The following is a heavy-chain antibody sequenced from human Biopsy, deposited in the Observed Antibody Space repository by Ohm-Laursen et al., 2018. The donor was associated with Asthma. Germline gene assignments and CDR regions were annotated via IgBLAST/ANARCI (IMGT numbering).Heavy chain of an antibody. CDR3: ARAVSSSSYWYCDL. D-gene: IGHD6-6*01. J-gene: IGHJ2*01. Sequence: SDTLSLTCFVSGDAMSTSGSYWGWIRQSPGKGLEWIGSIYYSGRTYYNPSLDSRVTISADTSKNHFSLKVTCVTAADTAVYFCARAVSSSSYWYCDLWGRGDLVTVSS. V-gene: IGHV4-39*02. CDR2: IYYSGRT. CDR1: GDAMSTSGSY.